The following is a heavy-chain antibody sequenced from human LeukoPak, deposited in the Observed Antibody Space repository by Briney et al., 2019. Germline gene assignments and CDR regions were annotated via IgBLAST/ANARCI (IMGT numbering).Heavy chain of an antibody. CDR3: ARDLTYYYDSSGYSHHTFDY. Sequence: GASVEVSCKASGYTFTGYYMHWVRQAPGQGLEWMGWINPNSGGTNYAQKFQGRVTMTRDTSISTAYMELSRLRSDDTAVYYCARDLTYYYDSSGYSHHTFDYWGQGTLVTVSS. V-gene: IGHV1-2*02. CDR1: GYTFTGYY. D-gene: IGHD3-22*01. CDR2: INPNSGGT. J-gene: IGHJ4*02.